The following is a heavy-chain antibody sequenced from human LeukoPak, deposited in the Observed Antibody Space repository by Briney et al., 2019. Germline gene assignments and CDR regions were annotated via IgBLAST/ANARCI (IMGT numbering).Heavy chain of an antibody. J-gene: IGHJ4*02. D-gene: IGHD7-27*01. CDR2: ISNTGDM. CDR3: ARDHNWGFDY. Sequence: GGSLRLSCVASGFTFRSYSMNWVRQAPGKGLEWVSYISNTGDMYYADSVKGRFTISRDNAQSSLYLQMNSLRVEDTAVYYCARDHNWGFDYWGQGTTVTVSS. V-gene: IGHV3-21*01. CDR1: GFTFRSYS.